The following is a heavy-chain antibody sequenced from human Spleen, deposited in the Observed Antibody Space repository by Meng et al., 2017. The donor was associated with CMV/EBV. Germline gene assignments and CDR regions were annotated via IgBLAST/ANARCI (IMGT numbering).Heavy chain of an antibody. Sequence: TVSGLSVITTGVGVGWCRQPPRKALEWLALIYWDDDKRYSPSLKSRLTITKDTSKNQVVLTMANMDPVDTATYYCAHRDYYNSGGHYSWGQGTLVTVSS. CDR2: IYWDDDK. D-gene: IGHD3-22*01. J-gene: IGHJ4*02. V-gene: IGHV2-5*02. CDR1: GLSVITTGVG. CDR3: AHRDYYNSGGHYS.